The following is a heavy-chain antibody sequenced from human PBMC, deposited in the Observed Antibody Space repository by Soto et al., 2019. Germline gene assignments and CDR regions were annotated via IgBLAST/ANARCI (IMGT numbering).Heavy chain of an antibody. D-gene: IGHD2-15*01. CDR1: GGSISNYY. CDR3: AAATRY. Sequence: QVQLQESGPGLVKPSETLSLTCTVSGGSISNYYWSWVRQPPGKGLEWIGYIYDSGSTNYNPSLKCRVTISVDTSKNQFSLRLTSVTAADTAVYYCAAATRYWGQGTLVTVSS. CDR2: IYDSGST. V-gene: IGHV4-59*01. J-gene: IGHJ4*02.